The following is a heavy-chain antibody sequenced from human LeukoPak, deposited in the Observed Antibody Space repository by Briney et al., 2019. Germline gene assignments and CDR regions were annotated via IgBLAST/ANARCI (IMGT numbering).Heavy chain of an antibody. Sequence: PSQTLSLTCTVSGGSISSGSYFWSWIRQPAGEGLEWIGRVYTSGSTNYNPSLKSRVTISVDTSKNQFSLKLSSVTAADTAVYYCATYDRGYYLDWGQGTLITVSS. CDR3: ATYDRGYYLD. D-gene: IGHD3-22*01. CDR1: GGSISSGSYF. V-gene: IGHV4-61*02. CDR2: VYTSGST. J-gene: IGHJ4*02.